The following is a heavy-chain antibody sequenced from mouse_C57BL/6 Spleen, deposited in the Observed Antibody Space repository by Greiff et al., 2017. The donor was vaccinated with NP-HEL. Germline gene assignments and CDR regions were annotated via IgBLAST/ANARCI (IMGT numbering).Heavy chain of an antibody. Sequence: QVQLQQPGTELVKPGASVKLSCKASGYTFTSYWMHWVKQRPGQGLEWIGNINPSNGGTNYNEKFKSKATLTVDKSSSTAYMQLSSLTSEDSAVYDCAPSTMVTADSYYAMDYWGQGTSVTVSS. V-gene: IGHV1-53*01. J-gene: IGHJ4*01. D-gene: IGHD2-2*01. CDR3: APSTMVTADSYYAMDY. CDR2: INPSNGGT. CDR1: GYTFTSYW.